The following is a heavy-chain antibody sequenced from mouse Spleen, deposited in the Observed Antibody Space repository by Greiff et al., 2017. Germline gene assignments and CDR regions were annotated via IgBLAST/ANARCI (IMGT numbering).Heavy chain of an antibody. J-gene: IGHJ4*01. V-gene: IGHV14-2*01. CDR1: GFTITDYY. D-gene: IGHD4-1*01. CDR2: IDPEDGET. Sequence: VQLQQSGAELVKPGASVKLSCTASGFTITDYYMHWVKQRPEQGLEWIGRIDPEDGETNYAPKFQGKATITADTSSNTAYLQLSSLTSEDTAVYYCAPELGRNAMDYWGQGTSVTVSS. CDR3: APELGRNAMDY.